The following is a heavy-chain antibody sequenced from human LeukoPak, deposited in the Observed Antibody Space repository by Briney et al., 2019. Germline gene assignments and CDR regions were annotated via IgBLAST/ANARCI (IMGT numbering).Heavy chain of an antibody. V-gene: IGHV4-34*01. J-gene: IGHJ6*03. CDR2: INHSGST. CDR1: GGSFSGYY. CDR3: ARGDSSGYYYGTYYMDV. D-gene: IGHD3-22*01. Sequence: SETLSLTCAVYGGSFSGYYWSWIRQPPGKGLEWIGEINHSGSTNYNPSLKSRVTISVDTSKNQFSLKLSSVTAADTAVYYCARGDSSGYYYGTYYMDVWGKGTTVTVSS.